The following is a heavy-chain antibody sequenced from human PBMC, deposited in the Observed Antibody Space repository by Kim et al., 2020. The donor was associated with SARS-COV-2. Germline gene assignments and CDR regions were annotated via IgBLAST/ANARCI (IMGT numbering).Heavy chain of an antibody. J-gene: IGHJ3*02. D-gene: IGHD3-22*01. CDR3: AKFAVVVDDAFDI. CDR2: ISYDGSNK. Sequence: GGSLRLSCAASGFTFSSYGMHWVRQAPGKGLEWVAVISYDGSNKYYADSVKGRFTISRDNSKNTLYLQMNSLRAEDTAVYYCAKFAVVVDDAFDIWGQGT. CDR1: GFTFSSYG. V-gene: IGHV3-30*18.